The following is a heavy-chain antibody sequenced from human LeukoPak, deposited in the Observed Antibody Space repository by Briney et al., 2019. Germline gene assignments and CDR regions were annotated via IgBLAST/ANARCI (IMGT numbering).Heavy chain of an antibody. Sequence: GGSLRLSCAASGFTFSIYGMHWVRQAPGKGLEWVAFIRYDGSNKYYADSVKGRFTISRDNSKNTLYLQMNSLRAEDTAVYYCANVRPRGVVPAAPDYWGQGTLVTVSS. CDR1: GFTFSIYG. V-gene: IGHV3-30*02. CDR3: ANVRPRGVVPAAPDY. CDR2: IRYDGSNK. J-gene: IGHJ4*02. D-gene: IGHD2-2*01.